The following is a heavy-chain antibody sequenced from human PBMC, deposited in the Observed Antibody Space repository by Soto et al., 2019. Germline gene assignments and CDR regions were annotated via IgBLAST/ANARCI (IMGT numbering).Heavy chain of an antibody. CDR1: GGSISSGGYS. D-gene: IGHD3-10*01. CDR2: IYHSGST. CDR3: ARDGGNYYGSWFDP. Sequence: SETLSLTCAVSGGSISSGGYSWSWIRQPPGKGLEWIGYIYHSGSTYYNPSLKSRVTISVDRSKNQFSLKLSSVTAADTAVYYCARDGGNYYGSWFDPWGQGTLVTVSS. V-gene: IGHV4-30-2*01. J-gene: IGHJ5*02.